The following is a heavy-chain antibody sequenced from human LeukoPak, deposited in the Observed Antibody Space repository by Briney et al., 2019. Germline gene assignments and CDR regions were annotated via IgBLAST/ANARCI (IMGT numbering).Heavy chain of an antibody. CDR1: GVSISSGGYY. CDR2: IYHSGST. CDR3: ARDLDGGGFDY. Sequence: SETLSLTCTVSGVSISSGGYYWSWIRQPPGKGLEWIGYIYHSGSTYYNPSLKSRVTISVDRSKNQFSLKLSSVTAADTAVYYCARDLDGGGFDYWGQGTLVTVSS. D-gene: IGHD4-23*01. J-gene: IGHJ4*02. V-gene: IGHV4-30-2*01.